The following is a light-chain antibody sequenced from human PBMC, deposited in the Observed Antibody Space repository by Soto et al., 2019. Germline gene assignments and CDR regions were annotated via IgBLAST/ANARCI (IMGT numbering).Light chain of an antibody. Sequence: DIEWTRFPSPRPQSLVDTVTIPATESNGIGNDLAWHQQQPGNAHNLLIYAASTLQAGPPCRFSGSGSGKDSTITISRLQPEDAANYYCQKYNSPSTFGQGTKVDIK. CDR3: QKYNSPST. J-gene: IGKJ1*01. CDR2: AAS. CDR1: NGIGND. V-gene: IGKV1-27*01.